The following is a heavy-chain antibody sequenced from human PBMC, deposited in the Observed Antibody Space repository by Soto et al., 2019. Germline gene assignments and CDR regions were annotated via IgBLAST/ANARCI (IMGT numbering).Heavy chain of an antibody. CDR3: ARVPPLLYSRSSAFDY. CDR2: ISAYNGYT. Sequence: QVQLVQSGAEVKKPGASVKVSCKASGYTFTSYGISWVRQAPGQGLEWMGWISAYNGYTDYAQKLQGRVTMTTDTSTSTAYMELRSLRSDDTAVFYCARVPPLLYSRSSAFDYWGQGTLVTVSS. D-gene: IGHD6-6*01. J-gene: IGHJ4*02. V-gene: IGHV1-18*01. CDR1: GYTFTSYG.